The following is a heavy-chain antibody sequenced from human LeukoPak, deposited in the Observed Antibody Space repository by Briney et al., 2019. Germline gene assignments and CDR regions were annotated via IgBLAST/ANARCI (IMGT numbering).Heavy chain of an antibody. CDR1: GSRFTDFW. V-gene: IGHV5-10-1*01. CDR3: ARRRHDYYGSGSYSEDY. D-gene: IGHD3-10*01. Sequence: GESLKISCKASGSRFTDFWITWVRPMPGKGLEWMGRIDPSDSYSNYSPSFEGHVSFSADKSINTAYLQWSSLMPSDTAMYYCARRRHDYYGSGSYSEDYWGQGTLVTVSS. CDR2: IDPSDSYS. J-gene: IGHJ4*02.